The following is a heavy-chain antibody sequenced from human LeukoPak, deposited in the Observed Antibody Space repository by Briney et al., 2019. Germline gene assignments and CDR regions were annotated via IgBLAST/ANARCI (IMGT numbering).Heavy chain of an antibody. CDR3: ARELLWFGELDDY. CDR1: GYTFTGYY. Sequence: ASVKVSCKASGYTFTGYYMHWVRQAPGQGREWMGRINPNSGGTNYAQKFQGRVTMTRDTSISTAYMELSRLRSDEAAVYYCARELLWFGELDDYWGQGTLVTVSS. J-gene: IGHJ4*02. V-gene: IGHV1-2*06. CDR2: INPNSGGT. D-gene: IGHD3-10*01.